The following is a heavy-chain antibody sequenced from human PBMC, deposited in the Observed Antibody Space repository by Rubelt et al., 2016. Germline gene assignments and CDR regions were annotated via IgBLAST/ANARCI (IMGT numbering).Heavy chain of an antibody. Sequence: WIRQPPGKGLEWIGSISHSGSTYYNPSLKSRVTVSVDTSKNQFSLRLRSLTAADTAVYFCTTISLTGTSARGYFGPWGQGTLVTVSS. CDR3: TTISLTGTSARGYFGP. J-gene: IGHJ5*02. D-gene: IGHD1/OR15-1a*01. CDR2: ISHSGST. V-gene: IGHV4-39*01.